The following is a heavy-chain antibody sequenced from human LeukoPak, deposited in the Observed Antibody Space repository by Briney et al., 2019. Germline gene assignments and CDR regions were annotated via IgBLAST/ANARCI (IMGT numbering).Heavy chain of an antibody. V-gene: IGHV4-31*03. Sequence: SETLSLTGTVSGGSISSGGYYWSWIRQHPGKGLEWIGYIYYSGSTYYNPSLKSRVTIPVDTSKNQFSLKLSSVTAADTAVYYCASTYSHTEYWGQGTLVTVSS. CDR3: ASTYSHTEY. CDR1: GGSISSGGYY. J-gene: IGHJ4*02. D-gene: IGHD5-18*01. CDR2: IYYSGST.